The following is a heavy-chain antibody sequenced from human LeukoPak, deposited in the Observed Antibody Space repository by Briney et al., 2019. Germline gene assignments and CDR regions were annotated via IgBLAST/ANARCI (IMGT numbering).Heavy chain of an antibody. V-gene: IGHV3-30*04. Sequence: GGSLRLSCAASGFTFSSYAMHWVRQAPGKGLEWVAVISYDGSNKYYADSVKGRFTISRDNSKNTLYLQMNSLRAEDTAVYYCARVIYSGYDSDYWGQGTLVSVSS. CDR1: GFTFSSYA. J-gene: IGHJ4*02. CDR3: ARVIYSGYDSDY. CDR2: ISYDGSNK. D-gene: IGHD5-12*01.